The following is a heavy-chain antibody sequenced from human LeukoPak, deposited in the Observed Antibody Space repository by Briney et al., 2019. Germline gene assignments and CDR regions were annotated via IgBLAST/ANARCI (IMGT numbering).Heavy chain of an antibody. CDR1: GGSISSYY. CDR2: IYYSGST. V-gene: IGHV4-59*01. J-gene: IGHJ4*02. D-gene: IGHD1-26*01. Sequence: SETLSLTCTVSGGSISSYYWSWIRQPPGKGLEWIGYIYYSGSTNYNPSLKSRVTISVDTSKNQFSLKLSSVTAADAAVYYCARGEYSGSYYYSDYWGQGTLVTVSS. CDR3: ARGEYSGSYYYSDY.